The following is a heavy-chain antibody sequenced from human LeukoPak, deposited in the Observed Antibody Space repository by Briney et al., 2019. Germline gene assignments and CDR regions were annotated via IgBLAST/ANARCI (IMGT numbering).Heavy chain of an antibody. CDR1: GFTFSSYS. CDR2: ISYDGSNK. Sequence: GGSLRLSCAASGFTFSSYSMNWVRQAPGKGLEWVAVISYDGSNKYYADSVRGRFTISRDNSDNRVYLQMNTLRPEDTAVYYCARWTYRSAWGVVERVDYWGQGTLVTVSS. J-gene: IGHJ4*02. V-gene: IGHV3-30*13. D-gene: IGHD6-19*01. CDR3: ARWTYRSAWGVVERVDY.